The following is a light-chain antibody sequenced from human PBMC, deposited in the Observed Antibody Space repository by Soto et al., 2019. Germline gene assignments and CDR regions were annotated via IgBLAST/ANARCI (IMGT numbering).Light chain of an antibody. V-gene: IGKV3-20*01. J-gene: IGKJ1*01. Sequence: EIVLTQSPATLSLSPGESATLSCRASQSVTAGYFAWYQQKSGQAPRLIIYETSSRMTGVPDRFSGSGSGTDFTLTISRLEPEDFAVYYCQQYGSSPWTFGQGTKVDIK. CDR3: QQYGSSPWT. CDR2: ETS. CDR1: QSVTAGY.